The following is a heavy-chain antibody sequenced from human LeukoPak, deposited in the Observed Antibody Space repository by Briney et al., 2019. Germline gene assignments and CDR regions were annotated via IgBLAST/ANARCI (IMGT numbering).Heavy chain of an antibody. CDR3: AGSGEYYYYYYYYMDV. CDR2: IIPICGTA. J-gene: IGHJ6*03. CDR1: GGTFSSYA. Sequence: GSSVKVSCKASGGTFSSYAISWVRQAPGQGLEWMGGIIPICGTANYAQKFQGRVTITADESTSTAYMELSSLRSEDTAVYYCAGSGEYYYYYYYYMDVWGKGTTVTISS. V-gene: IGHV1-69*01. D-gene: IGHD3-10*01.